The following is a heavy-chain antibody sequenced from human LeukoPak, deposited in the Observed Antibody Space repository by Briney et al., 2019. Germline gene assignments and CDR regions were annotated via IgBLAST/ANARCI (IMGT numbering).Heavy chain of an antibody. V-gene: IGHV1-8*01. J-gene: IGHJ4*02. D-gene: IGHD6-19*01. Sequence: ASVKVSSKASGYTFTSYDINWVRQATGQGLEWMGWMNPNSGNTGYAQKFQGRVTMTRNTSISTAYMELSSVRSEDTAVYYCASTSGAVAGLFDYWGQGTLVTVSS. CDR3: ASTSGAVAGLFDY. CDR2: MNPNSGNT. CDR1: GYTFTSYD.